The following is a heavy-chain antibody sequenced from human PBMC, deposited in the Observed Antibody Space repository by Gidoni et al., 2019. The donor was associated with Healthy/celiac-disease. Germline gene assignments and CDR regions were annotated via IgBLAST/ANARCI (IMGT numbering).Heavy chain of an antibody. V-gene: IGHV1-2*02. J-gene: IGHJ6*03. CDR2: INPHSGGT. D-gene: IGHD6-19*01. CDR1: GYTFPGYY. Sequence: QVQLVQSGAEVKKPEASVKVSCKAYGYTFPGYYMPWVRQALGQGLEWMGWINPHSGGTNYAQKFQGRVTMTRDTSISTAYMELSRLISDDTAVYYCARDKQWAMDVWGKGTTVTVSS. CDR3: ARDKQWAMDV.